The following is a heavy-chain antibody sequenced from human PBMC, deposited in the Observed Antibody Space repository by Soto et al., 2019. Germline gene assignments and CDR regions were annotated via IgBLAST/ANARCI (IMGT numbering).Heavy chain of an antibody. D-gene: IGHD2-15*01. CDR1: GYSFTSYW. CDR2: IDPSDSYT. Sequence: GESLKISCKGSGYSFTSYWISWVRQMPGKGLEWMGRIDPSDSYTNYSPSFQGHVTISADKSISTAYLQWSSLKASDTAMYYCARPWTGSSNWFDPWGQGTLVTVSS. J-gene: IGHJ5*02. CDR3: ARPWTGSSNWFDP. V-gene: IGHV5-10-1*01.